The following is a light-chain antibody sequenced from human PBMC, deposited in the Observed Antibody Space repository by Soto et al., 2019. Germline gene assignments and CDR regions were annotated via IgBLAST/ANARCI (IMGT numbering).Light chain of an antibody. CDR3: QRYGGSQWT. J-gene: IGKJ1*01. CDR1: QSVSSNY. CDR2: GAS. V-gene: IGKV3-20*01. Sequence: EIVLTQSPGTLSLSPGERATLSCRASQSVSSNYLAWYQQKPGQAPRLLIYGASSRATGIPDRFSGSGSGTDFTLTISRLEPEDFAVYYCQRYGGSQWTFGKGTKVEIK.